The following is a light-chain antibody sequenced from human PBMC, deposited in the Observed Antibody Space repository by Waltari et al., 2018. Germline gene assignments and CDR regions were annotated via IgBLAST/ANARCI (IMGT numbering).Light chain of an antibody. CDR3: QQYDGSVVT. Sequence: EIVLTQSPGTLSLSPGERVTLSCRASQYITASWMTWYHQQPGQAPRFLIYAASTRAHGVPDRFSGSGSGTEFTLTISRLEPEDSAIYYCQQYDGSVVTFGGGTKVEIK. CDR2: AAS. V-gene: IGKV3-20*01. J-gene: IGKJ4*01. CDR1: QYITASW.